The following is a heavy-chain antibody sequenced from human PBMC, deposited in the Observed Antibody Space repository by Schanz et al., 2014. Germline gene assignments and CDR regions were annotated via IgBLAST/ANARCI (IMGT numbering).Heavy chain of an antibody. D-gene: IGHD1-1*01. Sequence: EVQLLESGGGLVQPGGSLRLSCAASGFTFSAYAMTWVRQIPGKGLEWVSAISASGGDTYYADSVKGRFTISRDNSKNLLYLQMNSLRAEDTAVYYCTRDVRLDRRGNWFDPWGQGTLVTVSS. V-gene: IGHV3-23*01. CDR1: GFTFSAYA. CDR3: TRDVRLDRRGNWFDP. J-gene: IGHJ5*02. CDR2: ISASGGDT.